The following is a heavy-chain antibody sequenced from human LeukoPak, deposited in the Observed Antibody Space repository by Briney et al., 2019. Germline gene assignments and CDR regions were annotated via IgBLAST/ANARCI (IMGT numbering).Heavy chain of an antibody. CDR3: ARGPPVTPNY. Sequence: GSLRLSCAASGFTFSSYAMSWVRQPPGKGLEWIGSIYYSGSTYYNPSLKSRVTISVDTSKNQFSLKLSSVTAADTAVYYCARGPPVTPNYWGQGTLVTVSS. J-gene: IGHJ4*02. V-gene: IGHV4-39*01. CDR2: IYYSGST. D-gene: IGHD4-17*01. CDR1: GFTFSSYA.